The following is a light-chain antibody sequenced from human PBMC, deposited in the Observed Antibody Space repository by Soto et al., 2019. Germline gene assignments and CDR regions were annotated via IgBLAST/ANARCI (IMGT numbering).Light chain of an antibody. Sequence: QSALTQPPSASGSPGQSVTISCTGTSSDVGGYNYVSWYQQHPGKAPKLMIYAVSKRPSGVPDRFSGSKSGNTASLTVSGLQAEDEADYYCSSYAGSTNLGVFGGGTKLTVL. J-gene: IGLJ2*01. CDR1: SSDVGGYNY. CDR2: AVS. CDR3: SSYAGSTNLGV. V-gene: IGLV2-8*01.